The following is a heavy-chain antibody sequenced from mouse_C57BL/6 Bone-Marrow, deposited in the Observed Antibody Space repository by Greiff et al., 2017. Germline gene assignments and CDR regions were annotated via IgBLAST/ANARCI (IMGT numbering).Heavy chain of an antibody. CDR1: GFTFSDYG. CDR2: ISSGSSTI. J-gene: IGHJ4*01. CDR3: ARWLRYGMDY. Sequence: EVKLVESGGGLVKPGGSLKLSCAASGFTFSDYGMHWVRQAPEKGLEWVAYISSGSSTIYYADTVKGRFTISRDNAKNTLFLQMTSLRSEDTAMYYCARWLRYGMDYWGRGTAVTVSA. V-gene: IGHV5-17*01. D-gene: IGHD2-2*01.